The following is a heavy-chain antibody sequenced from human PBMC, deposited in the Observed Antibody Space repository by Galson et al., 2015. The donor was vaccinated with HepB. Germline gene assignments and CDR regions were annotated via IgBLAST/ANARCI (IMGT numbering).Heavy chain of an antibody. J-gene: IGHJ5*02. D-gene: IGHD2-15*01. CDR3: AKDPVVAASPSALLDL. CDR2: ISYDGSNK. CDR1: GFSFSSYG. V-gene: IGHV3-30*18. Sequence: SLRLSCAASGFSFSSYGMHWVRQAPGKGLEWVALISYDGSNKNYPDSVKGRFTISRDNSKNTLYLQMSTLRAEDTAMYYCAKDPVVAASPSALLDLWGQGTLVTVSS.